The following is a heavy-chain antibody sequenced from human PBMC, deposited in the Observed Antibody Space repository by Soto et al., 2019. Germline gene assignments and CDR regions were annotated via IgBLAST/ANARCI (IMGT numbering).Heavy chain of an antibody. CDR1: TGNY. Sequence: ASVKVSCKASTGNYLNWVRQAPEQGLEWMGWINPNSGGTHYAEQFQGRVTMTWDTSISTVYMELNSLTSDDTAVYYCAREEATAGNDCFDYWGQGTLVTVSS. CDR3: AREEATAGNDCFDY. J-gene: IGHJ4*02. V-gene: IGHV1-2*02. D-gene: IGHD6-13*01. CDR2: INPNSGGT.